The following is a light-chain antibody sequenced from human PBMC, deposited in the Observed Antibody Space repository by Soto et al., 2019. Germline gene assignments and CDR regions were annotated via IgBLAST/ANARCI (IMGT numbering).Light chain of an antibody. V-gene: IGKV3-11*01. CDR3: QQRYNWPRT. CDR1: EDVSSS. J-gene: IGKJ1*01. CDR2: DVS. Sequence: DIVLTQSPATLSLSPGERATLSCRASEDVSSSLAWYQQKPDQSPRLLIYDVSNRATGIPSRFSGSGSGADFTLTISSLEPDDFAVYYCQQRYNWPRTFGQGTKVEI.